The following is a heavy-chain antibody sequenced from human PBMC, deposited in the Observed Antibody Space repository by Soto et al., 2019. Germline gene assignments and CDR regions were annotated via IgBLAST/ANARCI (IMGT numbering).Heavy chain of an antibody. D-gene: IGHD3-3*01. J-gene: IGHJ4*02. CDR3: AKVKAVWRQWSYYFDY. V-gene: IGHV3-30*18. Sequence: GGSLRLSCAASGFTFSSYGMHWVRQAPGKGLEWVAVISYDGSNKYYADSVKGRFTIFRDNSKNTLYLQMNSLRAEDTAVYYCAKVKAVWRQWSYYFDYWGQGTLVTVSS. CDR2: ISYDGSNK. CDR1: GFTFSSYG.